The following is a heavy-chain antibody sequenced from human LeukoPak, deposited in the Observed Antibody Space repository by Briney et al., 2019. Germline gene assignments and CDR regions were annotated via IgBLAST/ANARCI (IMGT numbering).Heavy chain of an antibody. V-gene: IGHV4-34*01. J-gene: IGHJ5*02. CDR3: ARDYCTSTTCPNWFDP. CDR1: GGSFSGYY. CDR2: INHSGST. D-gene: IGHD2-2*01. Sequence: PSGTLSLTCAVYGGSFSGYYWSWIRQPPGKGLEWIGEINHSGSTNYNPSLKSRVTISVDKSKNQFSLKLNSVTAADTAVYYCARDYCTSTTCPNWFDPWGQGTLVTVSS.